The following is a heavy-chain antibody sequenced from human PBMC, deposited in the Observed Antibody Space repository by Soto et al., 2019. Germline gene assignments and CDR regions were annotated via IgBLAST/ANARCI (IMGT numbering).Heavy chain of an antibody. CDR1: GFTFSSYA. Sequence: GGSLRLSCAASGFTFSSYAMSWVRQAPGKGLEWVSAISGSGGSTYYADYVKGRFTISRDNSKNTLYLQMNSLRAEDTAVYYCAKVHSTQQLVRLFDYWGQGTLVTVSS. V-gene: IGHV3-23*01. CDR3: AKVHSTQQLVRLFDY. D-gene: IGHD6-13*01. CDR2: ISGSGGST. J-gene: IGHJ4*02.